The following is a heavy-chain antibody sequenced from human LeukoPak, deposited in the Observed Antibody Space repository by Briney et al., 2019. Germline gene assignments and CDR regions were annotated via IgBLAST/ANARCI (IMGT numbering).Heavy chain of an antibody. CDR2: IDPSSTYI. V-gene: IGHV3-21*04. CDR3: VKLSPYGGIGY. J-gene: IGHJ4*02. Sequence: GGSLRLSCGASGFTFSNAWMNWVRQAPGKGLEWVSSIDPSSTYIYYADSVKGRFTISRDNAQNSLYLQMNSLRAEDTAVYYCVKLSPYGGIGYWGQGTLVTVSS. CDR1: GFTFSNAW. D-gene: IGHD4-23*01.